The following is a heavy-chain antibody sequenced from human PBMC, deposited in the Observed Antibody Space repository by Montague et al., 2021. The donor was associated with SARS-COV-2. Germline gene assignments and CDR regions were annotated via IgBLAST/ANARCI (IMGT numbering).Heavy chain of an antibody. Sequence: SETLSLTCTVSGGSISSSSYYWGWIRQPPGKGLEWIGSIYYSGXTXYXXXXKXRVTISVGTSKNQFSLKLSSATAADTAVYYCARVGRQQLVRLSGMDVWGQGTTVTVSS. CDR2: IYYSGXT. D-gene: IGHD6-13*01. CDR3: ARVGRQQLVRLSGMDV. CDR1: GGSISSSSYY. J-gene: IGHJ6*02. V-gene: IGHV4-39*07.